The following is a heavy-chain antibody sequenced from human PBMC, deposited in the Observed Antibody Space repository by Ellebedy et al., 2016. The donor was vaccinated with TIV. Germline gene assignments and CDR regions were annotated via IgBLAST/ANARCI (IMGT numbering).Heavy chain of an antibody. CDR1: GGSFSGYY. V-gene: IGHV4-34*01. CDR2: INHSGST. J-gene: IGHJ5*02. CDR3: ARGGNWYYYGSGSRYNWFDP. Sequence: SETLSLTCAVYGGSFSGYYWSWIRQPPGKGLEWIGEINHSGSTNYNPSLKSRVTVSVDTSKNQFSLKLSSVTAADTAVYYCARGGNWYYYGSGSRYNWFDPWGQGTLVTVSS. D-gene: IGHD3-10*01.